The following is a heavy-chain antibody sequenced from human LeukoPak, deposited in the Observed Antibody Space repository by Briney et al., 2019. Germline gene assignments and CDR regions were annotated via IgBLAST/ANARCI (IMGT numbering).Heavy chain of an antibody. Sequence: GGSLRLSCAASGFSISDFYMTWIRQAPGKGLQWVAHITKSGSTEYADSVKGRFTISRDNAKNTVYLQMNSLRAEDTAVYYCARNIPVTRWGYWGQGTLVTVSS. CDR3: ARNIPVTRWGY. D-gene: IGHD2-21*01. J-gene: IGHJ4*02. V-gene: IGHV3-11*04. CDR2: ITKSGSTE. CDR1: GFSISDFY.